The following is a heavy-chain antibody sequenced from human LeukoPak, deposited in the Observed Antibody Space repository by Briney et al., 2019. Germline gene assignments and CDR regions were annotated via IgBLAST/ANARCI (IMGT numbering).Heavy chain of an antibody. V-gene: IGHV3-74*01. D-gene: IGHD3-3*01. CDR1: GFTFSSYA. CDR2: INNDGSST. J-gene: IGHJ4*02. CDR3: AREYEALDD. Sequence: GGSLRLSCAASGFTFSSYAMSWVRQAPGKGLVWVSRINNDGSSTSYGDSVKGRFTVSRDNAKNTLYLQMNSLRGEDTAVYYCAREYEALDDWGQGTLVTVSS.